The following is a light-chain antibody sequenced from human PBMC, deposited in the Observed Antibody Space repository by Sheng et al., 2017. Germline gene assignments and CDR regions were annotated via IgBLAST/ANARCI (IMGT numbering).Light chain of an antibody. V-gene: IGLV1-47*01. CDR1: SSNIGKKY. J-gene: IGLJ3*02. Sequence: QSVLTQPPSTSGTPGQTVTISCSGSSSNIGKKYVYWYQQLPGMAPKLLIYRNNQRPSGVPDRFSASKSGTSATLAISGLRFEDEADYYCASFDESLSGWLFGGGTELTV. CDR2: RNN. CDR3: ASFDESLSGWL.